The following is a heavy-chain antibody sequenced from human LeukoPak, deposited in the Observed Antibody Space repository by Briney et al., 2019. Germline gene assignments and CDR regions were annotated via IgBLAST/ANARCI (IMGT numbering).Heavy chain of an antibody. CDR1: GFTFKSYG. Sequence: GRSLRLSCVASGFTFKSYGMHWVRQAPGKGLEWVAVISHDGSNKYYADSVKGRFTISRDNSKNTLYLQMNSLRAEDTAVYYCARQLRYFDWPKEGWFDPWGQGTLVTVSS. CDR3: ARQLRYFDWPKEGWFDP. J-gene: IGHJ5*02. D-gene: IGHD3-9*01. V-gene: IGHV3-30*03. CDR2: ISHDGSNK.